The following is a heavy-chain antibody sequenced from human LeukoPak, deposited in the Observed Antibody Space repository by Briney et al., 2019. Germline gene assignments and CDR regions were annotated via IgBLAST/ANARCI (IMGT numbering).Heavy chain of an antibody. V-gene: IGHV1-2*02. D-gene: IGHD3-10*01. J-gene: IGHJ5*02. CDR1: GYTFTGYY. Sequence: ASVKVSCKASGYTFTGYYMHWVRQAPGQGLEWMGWIDPNTGGTKYAQRFQDRVTMTRDTSISTAYMEVSRLRYDDTAVYYCARPLRVTMIRGAAFRASSDFDPWGQGTLVTVSS. CDR3: ARPLRVTMIRGAAFRASSDFDP. CDR2: IDPNTGGT.